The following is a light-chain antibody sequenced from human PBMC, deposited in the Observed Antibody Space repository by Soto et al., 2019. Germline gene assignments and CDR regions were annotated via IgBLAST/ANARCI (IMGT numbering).Light chain of an antibody. J-gene: IGKJ1*01. CDR1: QSVGSN. CDR3: QQYGSSGT. Sequence: ELGGTQSPGTVSLSPGARATLSCRASQSVGSNLAWYQHKPGPAPSLLIYGASNRATGIPDRFSGIGSGTEFTLSVGRMEPEDFALDDCQQYGSSGTFGQGTKVDIK. CDR2: GAS. V-gene: IGKV3-20*01.